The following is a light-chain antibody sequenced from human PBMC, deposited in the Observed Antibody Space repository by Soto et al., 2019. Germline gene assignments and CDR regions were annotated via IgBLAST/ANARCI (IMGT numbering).Light chain of an antibody. CDR1: SSNIGAGYD. V-gene: IGLV1-40*01. CDR3: HSYDSSLGGGV. Sequence: QSVLTQPPSVSGAPGQRVTISCTGNSSNIGAGYDVHWYQQLPGTAPKLLIYRNSNRPSGVPDRFSGSKSGTSASLAITGLQAEDEADYYCHSYDSSLGGGVFGGGTKLTVL. J-gene: IGLJ3*02. CDR2: RNS.